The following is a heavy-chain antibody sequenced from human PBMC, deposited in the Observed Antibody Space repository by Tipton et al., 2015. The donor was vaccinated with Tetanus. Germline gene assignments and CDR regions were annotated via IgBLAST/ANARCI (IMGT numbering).Heavy chain of an antibody. CDR1: GFDFMGYG. CDR2: IWFDGSRA. Sequence: RSLRLSCRASGFDFMGYGMHWVRRAPGTGLEWVAAIWFDGSRAEYADSVQGRFTISRDNAKNFLYLQMNSLRPEDTALYYCAKDSVAGGVANFDYWGQGPLVTVSS. V-gene: IGHV3-33*03. CDR3: AKDSVAGGVANFDY. D-gene: IGHD2-15*01. J-gene: IGHJ4*02.